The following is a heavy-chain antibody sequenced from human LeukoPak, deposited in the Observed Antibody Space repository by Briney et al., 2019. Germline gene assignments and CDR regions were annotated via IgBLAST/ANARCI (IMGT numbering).Heavy chain of an antibody. V-gene: IGHV4-30-4*01. CDR1: GGSISSGDYY. Sequence: SETLSLTCTVSGGSISSGDYYWSWIRQPPGKGLEWIGYIYYSGSAYYNPSLKSRVTISVDTSKNQFSLKLSSVTAADTAVYYCAGHHPRNSVDFWGQGTLVTVSS. CDR2: IYYSGSA. CDR3: AGHHPRNSVDF. J-gene: IGHJ4*02. D-gene: IGHD2/OR15-2a*01.